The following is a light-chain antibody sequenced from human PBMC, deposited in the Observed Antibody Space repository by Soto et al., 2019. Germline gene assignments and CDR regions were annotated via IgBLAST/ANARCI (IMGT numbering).Light chain of an antibody. CDR1: SSDVGVYDY. CDR3: SSYTSSSTGV. CDR2: DVN. J-gene: IGLJ2*01. V-gene: IGLV2-14*01. Sequence: QSALTQPASVSGSPGHSITISCTGTSSDVGVYDYVSWYQQHPGKAPKLMIYDVNYRPSGVSNRFSGSKSGNTASLTISGLQAEDEADYYCSSYTSSSTGVFGGGTKLTVL.